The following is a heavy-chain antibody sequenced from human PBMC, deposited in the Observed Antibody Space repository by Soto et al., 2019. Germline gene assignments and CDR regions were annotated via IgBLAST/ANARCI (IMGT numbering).Heavy chain of an antibody. CDR3: ARDVHYDILTGYYVKSWFDP. CDR1: GFTFSSYS. J-gene: IGHJ5*02. Sequence: EVQLVESGGGLVKPGGSLRLSCEASGFTFSSYSMNWVRQAPGKGLEWVSSISSSSSYIYYADSVKGRFTISRDNAKNSLYLQMNSLRAEDTAVYYCARDVHYDILTGYYVKSWFDPWGQGTLVTVSS. D-gene: IGHD3-9*01. V-gene: IGHV3-21*01. CDR2: ISSSSSYI.